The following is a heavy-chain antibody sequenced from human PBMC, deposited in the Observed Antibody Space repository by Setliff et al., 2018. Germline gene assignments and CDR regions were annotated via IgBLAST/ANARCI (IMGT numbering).Heavy chain of an antibody. Sequence: SETLSLTCTVSGSSISSYYWSWIRQPAGKGLEWIGHIYIGGXXXXNXPLXXXVTMSIDTSKNQFSLKLNSVTAADMAVYYCAREQWLDPPGYYYMDVWAKGTTVT. J-gene: IGHJ6*03. V-gene: IGHV4-4*07. CDR3: AREQWLDPPGYYYMDV. CDR2: IYIGGXX. CDR1: GSSISSYY. D-gene: IGHD6-19*01.